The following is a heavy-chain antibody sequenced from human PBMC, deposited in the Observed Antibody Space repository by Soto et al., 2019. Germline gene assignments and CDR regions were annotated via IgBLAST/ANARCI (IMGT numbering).Heavy chain of an antibody. CDR3: ARDPNGDFIGAFDI. Sequence: EVQVLESGGGLVLPGGSWRSSGTTPRFTFSTFAIPWVPTAPGKGLQWVSSFWGSGHFTNYADPVKGRFTISRDNSKNTLYLQVNSLRAEDTAVYYCARDPNGDFIGAFDIGGQGIVVTVSS. J-gene: IGHJ3*02. V-gene: IGHV3-23*01. D-gene: IGHD4-17*01. CDR1: RFTFSTFA. CDR2: FWGSGHFT.